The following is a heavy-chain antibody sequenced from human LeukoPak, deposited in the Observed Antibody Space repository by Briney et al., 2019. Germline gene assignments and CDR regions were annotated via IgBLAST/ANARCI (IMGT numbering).Heavy chain of an antibody. CDR2: IYYSGST. D-gene: IGHD2-15*01. CDR1: GGSISSSSYY. Sequence: SETLSLTCTVSGGSISSSSYYWGWIRQPPGKGLEWIGSIYYSGSTYYNPSLKSRVTISVDTSKNQFSLKLSSVTAADTAVYYCARHPCGGGSCYSHYYYYYYMDVWGKGTTVTISS. V-gene: IGHV4-39*01. J-gene: IGHJ6*03. CDR3: ARHPCGGGSCYSHYYYYYYMDV.